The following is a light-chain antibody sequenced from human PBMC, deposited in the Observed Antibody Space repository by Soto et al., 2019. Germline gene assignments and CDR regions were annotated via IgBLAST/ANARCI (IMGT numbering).Light chain of an antibody. Sequence: QSVLTQPASVSGSPGQSITISCTGTSSDVGGYDYVSWYQQHPDKAPKLIIYDVSRRPSGVSIRFSGSKSGNTASLTISGLQAEDEAEYYFSSYSSDTPYVFGTGTKVTVL. CDR3: SSYSSDTPYV. CDR2: DVS. J-gene: IGLJ1*01. CDR1: SSDVGGYDY. V-gene: IGLV2-14*01.